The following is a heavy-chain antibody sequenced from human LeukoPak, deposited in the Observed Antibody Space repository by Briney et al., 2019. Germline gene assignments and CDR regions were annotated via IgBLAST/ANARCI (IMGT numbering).Heavy chain of an antibody. CDR3: ASLGDPDY. J-gene: IGHJ4*02. V-gene: IGHV3-30*04. CDR1: GFTFSSYA. D-gene: IGHD3-16*01. CDR2: ISYDGLYK. Sequence: GGSLRLSCAASGFTFSSYAMHWVRQAPGKGLEWLSVISYDGLYKYYTNAVKGRFTISRDNSKNTLYLQMSSLRGDDTAVYYCASLGDPDYWGQGTLVTVSS.